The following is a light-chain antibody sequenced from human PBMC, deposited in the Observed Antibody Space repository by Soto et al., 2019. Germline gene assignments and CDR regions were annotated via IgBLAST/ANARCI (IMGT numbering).Light chain of an antibody. CDR2: EVS. V-gene: IGLV2-14*01. CDR1: SSDVGGYNY. Sequence: QSVLTQPASVSGSPGQSITISCTGTSSDVGGYNYVSWYQQHPGKAPKLMIYEVSNRPSGVSNRFSGSKSGNTASLTISGLQAEDEADYYCSSYTSSYTYVLGNGTKVTVL. J-gene: IGLJ1*01. CDR3: SSYTSSYTYV.